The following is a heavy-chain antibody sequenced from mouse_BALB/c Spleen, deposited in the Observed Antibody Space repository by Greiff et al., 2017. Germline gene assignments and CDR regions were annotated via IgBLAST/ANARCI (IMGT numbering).Heavy chain of an antibody. CDR3: ARGGYALAY. CDR1: GYSFTGYY. CDR2: INPYNGAT. D-gene: IGHD2-2*01. J-gene: IGHJ3*01. V-gene: IGHV1-31*01. Sequence: EVKLMESGPELVKPGASVKISCKASGYSFTGYYMHWVKQSHVKSLEWIGRINPYNGATSYNQNFKDKASLTVDKSSSTAYMELHSLTSEDSAVYYCARGGYALAYWGQGTLVTVSA.